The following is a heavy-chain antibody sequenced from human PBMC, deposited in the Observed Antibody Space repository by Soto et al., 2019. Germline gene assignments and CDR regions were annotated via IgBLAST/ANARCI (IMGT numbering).Heavy chain of an antibody. CDR3: AKDALGHLKHDGDVSDP. D-gene: IGHD3-10*01. Sequence: GSLRLSCAASGFTFSTYAMSWVRQAPGKGLEWVSVITGSGSNTFYADSVKGRFTISRDNSKNMLYLQMNSLRAEDTAVYYCAKDALGHLKHDGDVSDPWCQGTLVTVSS. V-gene: IGHV3-23*01. CDR1: GFTFSTYA. J-gene: IGHJ5*02. CDR2: ITGSGSNT.